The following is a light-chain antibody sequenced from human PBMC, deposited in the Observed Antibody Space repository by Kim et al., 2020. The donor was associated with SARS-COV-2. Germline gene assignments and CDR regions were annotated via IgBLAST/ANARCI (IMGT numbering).Light chain of an antibody. V-gene: IGKV1-5*03. CDR3: QQYDTYPYT. Sequence: DIQMTQSPSTLSASVGDRVTITCRASQSVSDWLAWYRQKPGKAPKLLIHKASSLESGVPSKFNGSGSGTEFNLTIDCLQSDDFAMYYCQQYDTYPYTFGQGTKLEI. CDR2: KAS. CDR1: QSVSDW. J-gene: IGKJ2*01.